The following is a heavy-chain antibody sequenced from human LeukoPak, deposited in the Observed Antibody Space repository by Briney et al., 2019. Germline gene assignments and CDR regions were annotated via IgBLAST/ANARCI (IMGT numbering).Heavy chain of an antibody. CDR1: GFTFSSSA. Sequence: PGGSLILSCAASGFTFSSSALHWVRQAPGKGLEWVSVISDDGSNKYYADSVKGRFTISRDNSKNTLYLQMNSLRAEDTAVYYCARETVAGDAFDIWGQGTMVTVSS. CDR3: ARETVAGDAFDI. V-gene: IGHV3-30*04. CDR2: ISDDGSNK. D-gene: IGHD6-19*01. J-gene: IGHJ3*02.